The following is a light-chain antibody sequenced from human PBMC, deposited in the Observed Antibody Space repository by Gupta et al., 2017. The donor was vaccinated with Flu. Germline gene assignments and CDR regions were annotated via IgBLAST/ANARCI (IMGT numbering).Light chain of an antibody. CDR2: DVN. Sequence: QSALTQPRSVSGSPGQSVTISCTGTSNDVGDYHYVSWYQQFPGKVPKLIIYDVNQRPSGVPDRFSGSKSGNTASLTISGVQVEDEADYYCASYAKHYILVFGGGTRLTVL. CDR3: ASYAKHYILV. CDR1: SNDVGDYHY. V-gene: IGLV2-11*01. J-gene: IGLJ3*02.